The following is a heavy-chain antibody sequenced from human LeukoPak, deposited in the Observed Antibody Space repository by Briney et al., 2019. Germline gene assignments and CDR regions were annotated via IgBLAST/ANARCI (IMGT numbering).Heavy chain of an antibody. J-gene: IGHJ4*02. D-gene: IGHD5-24*01. CDR3: ARDMRDMATISY. CDR1: GFTVRSYS. CDR2: ISSSIDTV. Sequence: GGSLRLSCAASGFTVRSYSMNWVRQAAGKGLEWVSYISSSIDTVYYADSVKSRFTISTDNAKNSLYLQMNSLKAEDTAVYYCARDMRDMATISYWGQGALVTVSS. V-gene: IGHV3-48*01.